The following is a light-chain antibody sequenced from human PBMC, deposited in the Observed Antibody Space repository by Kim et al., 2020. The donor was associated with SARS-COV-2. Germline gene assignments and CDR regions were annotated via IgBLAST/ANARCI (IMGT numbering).Light chain of an antibody. V-gene: IGKV1-33*01. CDR3: QQYDHLPLT. J-gene: IGKJ4*01. CDR1: QDISNY. CDR2: DAS. Sequence: IPLTQSPSSLSASVGDRVTITCQASQDISNYLNWYQQKPGKAPKLLIYDASNLETGVPSRFSGSGSGTDFTFTISSLQPEDIATYYCQQYDHLPLTFGGGTQVDIK.